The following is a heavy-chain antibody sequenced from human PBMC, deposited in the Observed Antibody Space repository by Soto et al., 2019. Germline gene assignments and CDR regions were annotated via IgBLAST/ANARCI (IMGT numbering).Heavy chain of an antibody. CDR3: ARAVAEAGTFYYGMDV. V-gene: IGHV1-18*01. D-gene: IGHD6-19*01. J-gene: IGHJ6*02. CDR2: ISSYNANT. Sequence: QAQLVQSGAEVKKPGASVKVSCRASGYTFNNYGFSWVRRAPGQGLEWMGWISSYNANTNYAQRFQGRVTMTTDMSTSTAYMELRSLTSDDTGVYSCARAVAEAGTFYYGMDVWGQGTTVTVSS. CDR1: GYTFNNYG.